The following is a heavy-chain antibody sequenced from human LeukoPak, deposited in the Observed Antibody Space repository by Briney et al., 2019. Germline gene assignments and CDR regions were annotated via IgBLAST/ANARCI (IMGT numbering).Heavy chain of an antibody. J-gene: IGHJ4*02. V-gene: IGHV3-74*01. CDR3: ARVANLYRDPFDY. Sequence: GGSLRLSCSASGFIFISSGVHWVRQDPGKGLVWVSRINSDGSSTRYADSVKGRFTISRDNAKNTLYLQMNSLRAEDTAVYYCARVANLYRDPFDYWGQGTLVTVSS. CDR1: GFIFISSG. CDR2: INSDGSST. D-gene: IGHD2-2*02.